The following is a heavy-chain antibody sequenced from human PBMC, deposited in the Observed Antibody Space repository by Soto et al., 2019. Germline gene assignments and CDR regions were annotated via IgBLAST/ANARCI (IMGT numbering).Heavy chain of an antibody. CDR1: GGSISSYY. D-gene: IGHD2-15*01. J-gene: IGHJ6*01. CDR3: AGSKFDYCSGGSCYSNYGMDV. CDR2: IYTSGST. Sequence: LSLTCTVSGGSISSYYWSWIRQPAGKGLEWIGRIYTSGSTNYNPSLKSRVTMSVDTSKNQFSLKLSSVTAADTAVYYCAGSKFDYCSGGSCYSNYGMDVWGQGTTVTVSS. V-gene: IGHV4-4*07.